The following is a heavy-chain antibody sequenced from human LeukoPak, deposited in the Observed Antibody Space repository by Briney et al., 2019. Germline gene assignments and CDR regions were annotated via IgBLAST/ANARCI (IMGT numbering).Heavy chain of an antibody. CDR3: AKDTPTTGYHLDS. J-gene: IGHJ4*02. D-gene: IGHD1-1*01. CDR1: GFTLRGYG. CDR2: IRYDGSDK. V-gene: IGHV3-30*02. Sequence: PGGSLRLSCAASGFTLRGYGMHWVRQAPGKGLEWVAFIRYDGSDKSYADSVKGRFTVSRDNSENTLYLQINSLRVEDMAVYYCAKDTPTTGYHLDSWGQETLVTVSS.